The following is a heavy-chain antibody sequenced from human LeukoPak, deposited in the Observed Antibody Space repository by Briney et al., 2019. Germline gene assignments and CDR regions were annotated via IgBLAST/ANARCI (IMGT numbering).Heavy chain of an antibody. Sequence: GGSLRLSCAASGFTFSSYAMSWVRQAPGKGLELVSGISGSGDTTYYADSVKGRFTISRDNSKNTLYLQLNSLRAEDRAIYYCAKDLTYDYDSTGYYFDYWGQATLVTVSS. D-gene: IGHD3-22*01. CDR3: AKDLTYDYDSTGYYFDY. V-gene: IGHV3-23*01. CDR2: ISGSGDTT. J-gene: IGHJ4*02. CDR1: GFTFSSYA.